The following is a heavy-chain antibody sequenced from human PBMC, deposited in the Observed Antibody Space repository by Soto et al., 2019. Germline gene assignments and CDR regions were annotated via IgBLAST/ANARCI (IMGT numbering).Heavy chain of an antibody. D-gene: IGHD3-9*01. Sequence: KGLEWIGEINHSGSTNYNPSLKSRVTISVDTSKNQFSLKLSSVPAADTAVYYCARGPLRVYVFFQAEDGIRDCSTVSAFLLNRSSDL. V-gene: IGHV4-34*01. J-gene: IGHJ2*01. CDR2: INHSGST. CDR3: ARGPLRVYVFFQAEDGIRDCSTVSAFLLNRSSDL.